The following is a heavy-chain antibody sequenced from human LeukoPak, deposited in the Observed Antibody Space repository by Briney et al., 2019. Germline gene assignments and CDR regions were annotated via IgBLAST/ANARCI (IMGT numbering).Heavy chain of an antibody. V-gene: IGHV3-7*01. D-gene: IGHD3-22*01. J-gene: IGHJ3*02. CDR1: GFTFSSYW. Sequence: GGSLRLSCAASGFTFSSYWMSWVRQAPGKGLEWVANIKQDGSEKYYVDSVKGRFTISRDNAKNSLYLQMNSLRAEDTAVYYCARAGHYYDSSGSYALDIWGQGTMVTVSS. CDR2: IKQDGSEK. CDR3: ARAGHYYDSSGSYALDI.